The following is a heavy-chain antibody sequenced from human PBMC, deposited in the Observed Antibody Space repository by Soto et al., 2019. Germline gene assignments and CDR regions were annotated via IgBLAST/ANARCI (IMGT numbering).Heavy chain of an antibody. J-gene: IGHJ4*02. CDR3: ERDPPPPEY. D-gene: IGHD2-2*01. CDR1: GGTFSSYT. CDR2: ISAYHGIT. V-gene: IGHV1-18*01. Sequence: ASVKVSCKASGGTFSSYTISWMRQAPGQGLEWMGWISAYHGITNYAQKLQGRVTMTTDTSTSTAYMELRSLRSDDTAVYYCERDPPPPEYWGQGTLVTVSS.